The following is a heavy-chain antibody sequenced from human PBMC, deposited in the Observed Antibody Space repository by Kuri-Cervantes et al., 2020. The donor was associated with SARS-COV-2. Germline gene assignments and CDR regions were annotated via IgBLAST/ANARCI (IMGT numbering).Heavy chain of an antibody. V-gene: IGHV1-18*01. J-gene: IGHJ4*02. D-gene: IGHD1-1*01. Sequence: ASVKVSCKASGGTFSSYAISWVRQAPGQGLEWMGWVSSYTGNTDYAQKFLGRITMTADKSTTTVDLELRSLRSDDTAVYYCARVNWDVPFTTLDYWGQGTRVTVSS. CDR3: ARVNWDVPFTTLDY. CDR1: GGTFSSYA. CDR2: VSSYTGNT.